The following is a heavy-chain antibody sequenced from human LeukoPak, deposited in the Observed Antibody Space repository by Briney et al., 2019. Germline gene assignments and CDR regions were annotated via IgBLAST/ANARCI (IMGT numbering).Heavy chain of an antibody. J-gene: IGHJ5*02. Sequence: GETLEISCKGSGYSFTSYWIGWGRPLPWKRLEWMGIIYPGDSDTRYCPSFQGQVTISADKSISTAYLQWSSLKASDTAMYYCARSAYYYDSSGYYGGWFDPWGQGTLVTVSS. CDR1: GYSFTSYW. CDR3: ARSAYYYDSSGYYGGWFDP. CDR2: IYPGDSDT. D-gene: IGHD3-22*01. V-gene: IGHV5-51*01.